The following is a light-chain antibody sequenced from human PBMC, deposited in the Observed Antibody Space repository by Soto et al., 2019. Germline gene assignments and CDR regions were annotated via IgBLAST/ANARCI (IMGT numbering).Light chain of an antibody. J-gene: IGLJ1*01. CDR2: TGT. CDR1: SSDVGAYNS. Sequence: QSALAQPASVSGPPGQSITISCTGTSSDVGAYNSVSWYQQHTHKAPQVIIYTGTQRPSGVSNRFSGSTSGNAASLTISGLQADDEADYFCCTSVPESTYVFGNATKVNVL. V-gene: IGLV2-23*01. CDR3: CTSVPESTYV.